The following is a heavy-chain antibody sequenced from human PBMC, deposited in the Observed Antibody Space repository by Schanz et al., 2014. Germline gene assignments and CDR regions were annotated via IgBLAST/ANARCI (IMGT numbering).Heavy chain of an antibody. D-gene: IGHD1-1*01. CDR2: ISYDGRNK. CDR1: GFTFSSYG. CDR3: ARGTDWNLHY. V-gene: IGHV3-30*19. Sequence: VQLVESGGGLVKPGGSLRLSCAASGFTFSSYGMHWVRQAPGKGLEWVAVISYDGRNKYYADSVKGRFTVSRDSGQNSLYLQMNSLRAGDTAVYYCARGTDWNLHYWGQGALVTVSS. J-gene: IGHJ4*02.